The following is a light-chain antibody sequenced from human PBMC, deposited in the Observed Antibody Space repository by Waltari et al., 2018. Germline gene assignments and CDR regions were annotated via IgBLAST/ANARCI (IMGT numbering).Light chain of an antibody. J-gene: IGLJ3*02. CDR2: AVS. CDR1: SSDVGGSNY. CDR3: SSYAGSKFWV. Sequence: QSALTQPPSASGSPGQSVTISCTGTSSDVGGSNYVSWFQQRPGKAPKVMIYAVSKRPSGVPDRFSGSKSGNTASLIVSVLQAEDEADYYCSSYAGSKFWVFGGGTKLTVL. V-gene: IGLV2-8*01.